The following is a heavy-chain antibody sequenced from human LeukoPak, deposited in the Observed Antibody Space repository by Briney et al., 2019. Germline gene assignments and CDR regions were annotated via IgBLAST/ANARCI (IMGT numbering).Heavy chain of an antibody. V-gene: IGHV5-51*01. CDR1: GYSFTSYW. J-gene: IGHJ5*02. Sequence: LGESLKISCKGSGYSFTSYWIGWVRQMPGKGLEWMGIIYPGDSDTRYSPSFQGQVTISADKSISTAYLQWSSLKASDTAMYYCARSPSIAVAVKTNPGKYNWFDPWGQGTLVTVSS. CDR3: ARSPSIAVAVKTNPGKYNWFDP. D-gene: IGHD6-19*01. CDR2: IYPGDSDT.